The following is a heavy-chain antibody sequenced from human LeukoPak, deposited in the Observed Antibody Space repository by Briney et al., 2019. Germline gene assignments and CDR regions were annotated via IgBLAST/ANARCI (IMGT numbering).Heavy chain of an antibody. J-gene: IGHJ5*02. D-gene: IGHD3-16*02. V-gene: IGHV1-2*02. CDR2: INPNSGGT. CDR1: GYTFTVYF. Sequence: GASVKVSCKASGYTFTVYFMHWVRQAPGQGLEWMGWINPNSGGTNYAQKFQGRVTMTRDTSISTAYMELSRLRSDDTAVYYCARDYDYVWGSYRYRGDNWFDPWGQGTLVTVSS. CDR3: ARDYDYVWGSYRYRGDNWFDP.